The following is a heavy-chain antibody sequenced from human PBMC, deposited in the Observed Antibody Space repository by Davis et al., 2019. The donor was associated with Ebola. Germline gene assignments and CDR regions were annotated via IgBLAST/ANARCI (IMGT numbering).Heavy chain of an antibody. CDR3: ARGGYSYAYYYGMDV. J-gene: IGHJ6*02. CDR2: ITPSSSYA. V-gene: IGHV3-11*06. D-gene: IGHD5-18*01. Sequence: GESLKISCVASGFTFSNSYMSWIRQAPGKGLEWVSYITPSSSYANYADSVRGRFTVSRDDAKNSLFLQMDSLRAEDTAVYYCARGGYSYAYYYGMDVWGQGTTVTVSS. CDR1: GFTFSNSY.